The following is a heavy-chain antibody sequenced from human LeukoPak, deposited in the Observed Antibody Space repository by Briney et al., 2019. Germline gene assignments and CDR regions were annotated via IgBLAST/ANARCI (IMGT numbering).Heavy chain of an antibody. D-gene: IGHD1-26*01. J-gene: IGHJ4*02. Sequence: GGSLRLSCAASGFTFSSCSMNWVRQAPGKGLEWVSHITASGTAMFYADSVKGRFTVSRDNAKNSLYLQMNSLRDEDTAVYYCASSGSYRFDYWGQGTLVTVSS. V-gene: IGHV3-48*02. CDR1: GFTFSSCS. CDR2: ITASGTAM. CDR3: ASSGSYRFDY.